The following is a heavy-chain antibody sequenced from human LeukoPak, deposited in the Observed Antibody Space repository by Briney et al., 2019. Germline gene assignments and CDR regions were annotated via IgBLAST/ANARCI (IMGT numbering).Heavy chain of an antibody. Sequence: GGSLRLSCTVSGLTFSNYAMKWVRQAPGKGVEWVSTISGTTYYADSVKGRFTISRDDSKSTLFLQMDNLRAEDTAVYYCAKILNSMYFDLWGRGALVTVSS. CDR3: AKILNSMYFDL. D-gene: IGHD2-21*01. V-gene: IGHV3-23*01. CDR2: ISGTT. CDR1: GLTFSNYA. J-gene: IGHJ2*01.